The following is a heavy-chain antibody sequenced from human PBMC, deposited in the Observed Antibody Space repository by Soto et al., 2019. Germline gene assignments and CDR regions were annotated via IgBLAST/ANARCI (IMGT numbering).Heavy chain of an antibody. Sequence: PPSLTHRVSCAELVIGHSFLPWNRTLPGKGLEWIGHIYVTGAVDYNPSLRDRITNSQDTSERQFSLNLRLVTAADTAVYYCARLRIATNNYRWFDPWGQGTLVTGSS. J-gene: IGHJ5*02. CDR2: IYVTGAV. CDR3: ARLRIATNNYRWFDP. D-gene: IGHD2-21*01. CDR1: CAELVIGHSF. V-gene: IGHV4-31*03.